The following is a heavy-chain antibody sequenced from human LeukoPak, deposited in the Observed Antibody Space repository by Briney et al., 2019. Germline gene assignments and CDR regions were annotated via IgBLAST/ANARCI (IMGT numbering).Heavy chain of an antibody. CDR3: ARGRIRRGSRFDY. CDR2: INHSGST. D-gene: IGHD2-15*01. J-gene: IGHJ4*02. Sequence: KPSETLSLTCAVYGGSFSGYYWSWIRQLPGRGLEWIGEINHSGSTNYNPSLKSRVTISVDTSKNQFSLKLSSVTAADTAVYYCARGRIRRGSRFDYWGQGTLVTVSS. V-gene: IGHV4-34*01. CDR1: GGSFSGYY.